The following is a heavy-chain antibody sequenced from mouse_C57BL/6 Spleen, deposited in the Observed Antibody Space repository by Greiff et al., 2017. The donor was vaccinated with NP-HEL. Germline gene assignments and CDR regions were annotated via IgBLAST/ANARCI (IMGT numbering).Heavy chain of an antibody. J-gene: IGHJ4*01. CDR3: ARYDYDAMDY. CDR2: IDPSDSET. CDR1: GYTFTSYW. V-gene: IGHV1-52*01. Sequence: QVQLQQPGAELVRPGSSVKLSCKASGYTFTSYWMHWVKQRPIQGLEWIGNIDPSDSETHYNQKFKDKATLTVDKSSSTAYMQLSSLTSEDSEVYYQARYDYDAMDYWGQGTSVTVSS.